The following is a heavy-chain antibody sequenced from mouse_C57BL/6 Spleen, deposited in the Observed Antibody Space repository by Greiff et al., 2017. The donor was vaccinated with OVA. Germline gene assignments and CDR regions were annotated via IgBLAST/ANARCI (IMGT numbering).Heavy chain of an antibody. CDR1: GFTFSDYG. CDR3: ARGDYGTLEGYFDG. V-gene: IGHV5-17*01. CDR2: ISSGSSTI. Sequence: EVQRVESGGGLVKPGGSLKLSCAASGFTFSDYGMHWVRQAPEKGLEWVAYISSGSSTIYYADTVKGRFTISRDNAKNTLFLQITSLRSEDTAMYYCARGDYGTLEGYFDGWGTGTTVTVSS. D-gene: IGHD2-13*01. J-gene: IGHJ1*03.